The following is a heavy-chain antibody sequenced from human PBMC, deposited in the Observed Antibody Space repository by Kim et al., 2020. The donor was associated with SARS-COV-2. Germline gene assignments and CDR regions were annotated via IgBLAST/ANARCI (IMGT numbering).Heavy chain of an antibody. V-gene: IGHV1-69*13. CDR1: GGTFSSYA. CDR3: ARRPPGDYVWGSYRYPNGGYYGMDV. CDR2: IIPIFGTA. D-gene: IGHD3-16*02. J-gene: IGHJ6*02. Sequence: SVKVSCKASGGTFSSYAISWVRQAPGQGLEWMGGIIPIFGTANYAQKFQGRVTITADESTSTAYMELSSLRSEDKAVYYCARRPPGDYVWGSYRYPNGGYYGMDVWGQGTTVTVSS.